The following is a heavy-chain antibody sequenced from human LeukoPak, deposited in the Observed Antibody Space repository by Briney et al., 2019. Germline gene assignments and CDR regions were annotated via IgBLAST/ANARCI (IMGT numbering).Heavy chain of an antibody. CDR2: IYTSGST. D-gene: IGHD6-13*01. V-gene: IGHV4-4*09. Sequence: SETLSLTCTVSGGSISSYYWSWIRQPPGKGLEWIGYIYTSGSTNYNPSLKSRVTISVDTSKNQFSLKLSSVTAADTAVYYCARGEWDSSSYNWFDPWGQGTLVTVSS. J-gene: IGHJ5*02. CDR3: ARGEWDSSSYNWFDP. CDR1: GGSISSYY.